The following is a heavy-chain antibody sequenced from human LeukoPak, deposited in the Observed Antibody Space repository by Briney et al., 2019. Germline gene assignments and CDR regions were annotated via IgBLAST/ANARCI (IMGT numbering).Heavy chain of an antibody. J-gene: IGHJ4*02. D-gene: IGHD3-22*01. V-gene: IGHV5-51*01. CDR2: IYPGDSDT. CDR3: AMGRGDYYDSSGYYYLPPIDY. CDR1: GYSFTSYW. Sequence: GESLKISCKGSGYSFTSYWIGWVRQMSGKGLEWMGIIYPGDSDTRYSPSFQGQVTISADKSISTAYLQWSSLKASDTAMYYCAMGRGDYYDSSGYYYLPPIDYWGQGTLVTVSS.